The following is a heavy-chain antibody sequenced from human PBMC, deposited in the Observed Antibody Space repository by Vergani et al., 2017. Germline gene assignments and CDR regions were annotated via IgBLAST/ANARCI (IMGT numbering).Heavy chain of an antibody. J-gene: IGHJ5*02. CDR3: ASDTHSGQRADR. CDR2: IHYSENT. V-gene: IGHV4-59*11. D-gene: IGHD1-26*01. CDR1: FDSIRNLH. Sequence: QVQLQESGPGLVKSSETLSLTCSVSFDSIRNLHCNWNRKPPGKGLEWIGFIHYSENTNYNPSLKTRVTISVDTSKNKFSLTLTSVTAADTAVYYCASDTHSGQRADRWGQGILVTVTS.